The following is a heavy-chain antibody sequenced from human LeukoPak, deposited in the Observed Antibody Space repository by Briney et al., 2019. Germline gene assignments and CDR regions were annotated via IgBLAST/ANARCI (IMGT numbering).Heavy chain of an antibody. CDR2: IYYSGNT. J-gene: IGHJ4*02. V-gene: IGHV4-59*01. D-gene: IGHD2-15*01. Sequence: SETLSLTCTVSGGSISSYYWSWIRQPPGKGLEWIGYIYYSGNTNYNPSLKSRVTISVDTSKNQFSLKLSSVTAADTAVYYCARGAAGSPSGDFDYWGQGTLVTVSS. CDR3: ARGAAGSPSGDFDY. CDR1: GGSISSYY.